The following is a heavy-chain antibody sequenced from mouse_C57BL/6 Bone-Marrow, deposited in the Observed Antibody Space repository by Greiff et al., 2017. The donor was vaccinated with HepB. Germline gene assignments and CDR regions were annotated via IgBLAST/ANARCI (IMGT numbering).Heavy chain of an antibody. V-gene: IGHV1-81*01. CDR1: GYTFTSYG. Sequence: VQLQESGAELARPGASVKLSCKASGYTFTSYGISWVKQRPGQGLEWIGEIYPRRGNTYYNEKFKGTSTLTADKSSSTSYMELRSLTSEGSAVYLCARAGITSAIDYWGQGTSVTVSS. J-gene: IGHJ4*01. CDR2: IYPRRGNT. D-gene: IGHD1-1*01. CDR3: ARAGITSAIDY.